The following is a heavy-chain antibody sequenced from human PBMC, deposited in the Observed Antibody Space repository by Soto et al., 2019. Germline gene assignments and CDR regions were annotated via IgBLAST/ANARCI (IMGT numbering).Heavy chain of an antibody. V-gene: IGHV3-23*01. CDR2: ISGSGGST. Sequence: GGSLRLSCAASGFTFSSYAMSWVRQAPGKGLEWVSAISGSGGSTYYADSVKGRFTISRDNSKNTLYLQMNSLRAEDTAVYYCAKGAPPPYFENYDFWSGYFDYWGQGTLVTVSS. D-gene: IGHD3-3*01. CDR3: AKGAPPPYFENYDFWSGYFDY. CDR1: GFTFSSYA. J-gene: IGHJ4*02.